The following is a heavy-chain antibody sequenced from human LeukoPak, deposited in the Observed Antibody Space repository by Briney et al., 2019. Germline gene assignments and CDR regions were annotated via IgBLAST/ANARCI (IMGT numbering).Heavy chain of an antibody. CDR2: ISYDGSNK. CDR1: GFTFSTYA. J-gene: IGHJ4*02. Sequence: GGSLRLSCAASGFTFSTYAMHWVRQAPGKGLEWVALISYDGSNKFYADSVKGRFTISRDNSKNTLYVQVNSLRPEDTAVYYCARGPGYSYANYWGQGTLVTVSS. D-gene: IGHD5-18*01. CDR3: ARGPGYSYANY. V-gene: IGHV3-30-3*01.